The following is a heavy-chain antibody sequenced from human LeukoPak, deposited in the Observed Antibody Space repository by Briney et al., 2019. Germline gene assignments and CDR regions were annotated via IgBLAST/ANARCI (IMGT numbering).Heavy chain of an antibody. CDR1: GFTFSDYP. V-gene: IGHV4-59*05. D-gene: IGHD6-13*01. CDR2: IYYTGST. J-gene: IGHJ4*02. CDR3: AREAGVGTYDFDY. Sequence: PGGSLRLSCAASGFTFSDYPMNWIRQPPGKGLEWIGSIYYTGSTYYNPSLKSRVTISVDTSKNQFSLKLSSVTAADTAVYYCAREAGVGTYDFDYWGQGTRVTVSS.